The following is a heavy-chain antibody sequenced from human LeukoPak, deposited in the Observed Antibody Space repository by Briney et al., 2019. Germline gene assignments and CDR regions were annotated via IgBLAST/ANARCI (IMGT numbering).Heavy chain of an antibody. D-gene: IGHD4-17*01. CDR2: ISYDGSNN. CDR1: GFTFSSYG. J-gene: IGHJ6*02. V-gene: IGHV3-30*18. Sequence: GGSLRLSCAAPGFTFSSYGMHWVRQAPGKGLEWVAVISYDGSNNYYADSVKGRFTISSDNSKNTLYLQMNSLRAEDTAVYYCAKDLRVTVTTDYYYYGMDVWGQGTTVTVSS. CDR3: AKDLRVTVTTDYYYYGMDV.